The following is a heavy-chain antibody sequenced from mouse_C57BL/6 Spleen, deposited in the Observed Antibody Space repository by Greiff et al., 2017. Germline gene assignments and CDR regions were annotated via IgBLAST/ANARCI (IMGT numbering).Heavy chain of an antibody. J-gene: IGHJ1*03. D-gene: IGHD1-1*01. Sequence: QVQLQQPGAELVRPGTSVKLSCKASGYTFTSYWMHWVKQRPGQGLEWIGVIDPSDSYTNYNQKFKGKATLTVDTSSSTAYMQLSSLTSEDSAVYYCARQYYGSSYDWYFDVWGTGTTVTVSS. CDR1: GYTFTSYW. V-gene: IGHV1-59*01. CDR3: ARQYYGSSYDWYFDV. CDR2: IDPSDSYT.